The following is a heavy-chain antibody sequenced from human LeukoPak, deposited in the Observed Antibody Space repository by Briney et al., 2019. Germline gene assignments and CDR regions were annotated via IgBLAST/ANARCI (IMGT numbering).Heavy chain of an antibody. D-gene: IGHD5-12*01. CDR2: IYHSGST. V-gene: IGHV4-59*01. CDR1: GGSISTYY. Sequence: PSETLSLTCTLSGGSISTYYWSWIQQPPGKGLEWIGYIYHSGSTNYNPSLKSRVTISVDTSKNQFSLELSSVTAADTAVYYCARGGGYASPIGYWGQGALVTVSS. CDR3: ARGGGYASPIGY. J-gene: IGHJ4*02.